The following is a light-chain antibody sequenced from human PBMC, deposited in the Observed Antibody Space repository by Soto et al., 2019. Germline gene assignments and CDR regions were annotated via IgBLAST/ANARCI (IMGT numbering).Light chain of an antibody. Sequence: QAVVTQEPSFSVSPGGTVTLTCGLTSGSVSTRNYPSWYQQIPGQAPRTLIYNTNTRSSGVPDRFSGSILGNKAALTITGAQADDESDYYCVLYMGNGIWVFGGGTKLTVL. J-gene: IGLJ3*02. CDR2: NTN. CDR3: VLYMGNGIWV. V-gene: IGLV8-61*01. CDR1: SGSVSTRNY.